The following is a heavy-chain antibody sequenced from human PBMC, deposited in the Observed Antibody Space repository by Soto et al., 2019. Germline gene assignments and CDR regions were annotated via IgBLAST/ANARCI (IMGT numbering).Heavy chain of an antibody. Sequence: PSETLSLTCAVHGGSFSDYYWSCIRQFPGKGLEWIGEIYHSGSTNYTPSLKSRVTMSVDTSKNQFSLRLSSVTAADTAVYYCARGGYSSGYGWFDPWGQGTLVTVSS. J-gene: IGHJ5*02. CDR2: IYHSGST. CDR3: ARGGYSSGYGWFDP. V-gene: IGHV4-34*01. CDR1: GGSFSDYY. D-gene: IGHD6-19*01.